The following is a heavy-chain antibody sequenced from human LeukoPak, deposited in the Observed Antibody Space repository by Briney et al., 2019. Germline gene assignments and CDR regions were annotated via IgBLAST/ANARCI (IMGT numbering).Heavy chain of an antibody. V-gene: IGHV1-8*01. D-gene: IGHD3-10*01. CDR3: ARDVARSGDLFGWFDP. CDR2: MNPNSGNT. Sequence: ASVKVSCKASGYTFTSYDINWVRQATGQGLEWMGWMNPNSGNTGYAQKFQGRVTMTRNTSISTAYMELSSLRSEDTAVYYCARDVARSGDLFGWFDPWGQGTLVIVSS. CDR1: GYTFTSYD. J-gene: IGHJ5*02.